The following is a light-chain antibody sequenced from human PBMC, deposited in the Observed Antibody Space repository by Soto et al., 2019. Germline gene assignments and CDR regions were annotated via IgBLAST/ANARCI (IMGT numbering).Light chain of an antibody. V-gene: IGKV3-20*01. Sequence: EIVLTQSPGTLSLSPGERAPLSCSASPSVSSTLAWYQHKPVQSPRLLIYGASIRATGIPDRFSGSGSGTDFTLTIRRLDFEDFAVYYCQQFGGSYTFGQGTKLEMK. CDR2: GAS. CDR3: QQFGGSYT. CDR1: PSVSST. J-gene: IGKJ2*01.